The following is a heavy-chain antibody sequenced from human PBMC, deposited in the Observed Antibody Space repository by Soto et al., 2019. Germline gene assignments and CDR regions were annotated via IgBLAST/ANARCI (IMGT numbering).Heavy chain of an antibody. CDR2: IDIGGNT. D-gene: IGHD3-16*01. CDR1: GFSVTNNY. Sequence: EVQMVESGGGVVQPGGSLRLSCAASGFSVTNNYMNWVRQAPGKGLEWVSIIDIGGNTYYADSVKDRFTISRDDSKNTLYLQMDSLRAEDTAVYFCARGRGSTGYLGREHYFDYWGQGTLVTVS. V-gene: IGHV3-66*01. J-gene: IGHJ4*02. CDR3: ARGRGSTGYLGREHYFDY.